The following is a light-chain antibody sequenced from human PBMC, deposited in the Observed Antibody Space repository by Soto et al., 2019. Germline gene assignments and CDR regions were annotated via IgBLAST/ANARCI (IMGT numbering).Light chain of an antibody. CDR1: QSVSSSY. Sequence: LTQSPGNIASSPWERAKLSCRASQSVSSSYVAWYQQTPGQAPRLLIDGASSRATGIPDRFSGSGSGTDFTLTISRLEPEDFAVYYCQQDGSSPTFGQGTKVDIK. J-gene: IGKJ1*01. CDR2: GAS. CDR3: QQDGSSPT. V-gene: IGKV3-20*01.